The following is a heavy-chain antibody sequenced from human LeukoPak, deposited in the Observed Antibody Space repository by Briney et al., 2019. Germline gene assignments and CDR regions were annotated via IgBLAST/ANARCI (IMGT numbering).Heavy chain of an antibody. CDR2: INTDGSRI. CDR3: ARGGGIAVDY. J-gene: IGHJ4*02. V-gene: IGHV3-74*01. CDR1: GFTFSNYW. Sequence: GGSLRLSCAASGFTFSNYWMHWVRQAPGKGLVWVSRINTDGSRITYADSVKGRFTISRDNAMNTVYLQMNSLRAEDTAVYYCARGGGIAVDYWGQGTLVTVSS. D-gene: IGHD6-13*01.